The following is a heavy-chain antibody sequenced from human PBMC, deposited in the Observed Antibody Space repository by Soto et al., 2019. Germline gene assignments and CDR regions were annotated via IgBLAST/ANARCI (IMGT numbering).Heavy chain of an antibody. CDR3: ARAHYYDSSGFNGAFDI. CDR1: GGSINSYY. CDR2: IYYSGAT. J-gene: IGHJ3*02. D-gene: IGHD3-22*01. Sequence: PTETLSLTCTVSGGSINSYYWSWIRQPPGKGLEWTGYIYYSGATNYNPSLKSRITISGYTSKNQFSLKLSSVTAADTAVYYCARAHYYDSSGFNGAFDIWGQGTMVTVSS. V-gene: IGHV4-59*01.